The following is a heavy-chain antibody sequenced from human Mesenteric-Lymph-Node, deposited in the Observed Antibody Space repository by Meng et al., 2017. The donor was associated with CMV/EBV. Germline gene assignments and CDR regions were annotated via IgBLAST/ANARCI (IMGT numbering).Heavy chain of an antibody. Sequence: GESLKISCATSGFTFSTYSLNWVRQAPGKGLEWVSYISSSGSTIYYADSVKGRFTISRDNAKNSLYLQMNSLRAEDTAVYYCARVSIAARRGGVYYYYYGMDVWGQGTTVTVSS. CDR3: ARVSIAARRGGVYYYYYGMDV. V-gene: IGHV3-48*04. CDR2: ISSSGSTI. CDR1: GFTFSTYS. D-gene: IGHD6-6*01. J-gene: IGHJ6*02.